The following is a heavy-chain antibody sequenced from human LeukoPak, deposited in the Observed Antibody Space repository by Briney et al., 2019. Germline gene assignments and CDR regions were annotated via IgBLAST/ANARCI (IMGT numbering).Heavy chain of an antibody. Sequence: PGGSLRLSCAASRFTFSIFAMNWVRQAPGKGLEWVATITSTSYIKNADSLKGRFTISRDNAKNSLFLQMNSLRVEDTAVYYCARLREIPVFGVVTKSTSYFDYWGQGTLVTVSS. CDR3: ARLREIPVFGVVTKSTSYFDY. CDR2: ITSTSYI. CDR1: RFTFSIFA. J-gene: IGHJ4*02. D-gene: IGHD3-3*01. V-gene: IGHV3-21*01.